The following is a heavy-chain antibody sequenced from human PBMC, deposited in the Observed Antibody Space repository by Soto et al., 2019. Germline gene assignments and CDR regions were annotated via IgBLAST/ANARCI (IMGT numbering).Heavy chain of an antibody. CDR2: INHSGST. V-gene: IGHV4-34*01. Sequence: QVQLQQWGAGLLKPSETLSLTCAVYGGSFSGYYWSWIRQPPGKGLEWIGEINHSGSTNYNPSLKSRVTISVDTSKNQFSLKLSSVTAADTAVHYCASVLYYGSGSYGDYWGQGTLVTVSS. D-gene: IGHD3-10*01. J-gene: IGHJ4*02. CDR1: GGSFSGYY. CDR3: ASVLYYGSGSYGDY.